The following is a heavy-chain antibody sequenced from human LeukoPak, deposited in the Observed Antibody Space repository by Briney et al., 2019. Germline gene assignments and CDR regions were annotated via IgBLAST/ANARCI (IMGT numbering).Heavy chain of an antibody. V-gene: IGHV3-33*06. Sequence: GRSLRLSCAASGFTFSSYGIHWVRQAPGKGLEWVVIIWYDGSNRYYADSVKGRFTISRDNSKNTLYLQMNSLRAEDTAVYYCAKGDSSGWASLDYWGQGTLVTVSS. D-gene: IGHD6-19*01. CDR3: AKGDSSGWASLDY. J-gene: IGHJ4*02. CDR1: GFTFSSYG. CDR2: IWYDGSNR.